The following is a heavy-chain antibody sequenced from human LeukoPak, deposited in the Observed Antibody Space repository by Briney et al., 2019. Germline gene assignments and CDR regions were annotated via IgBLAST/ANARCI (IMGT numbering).Heavy chain of an antibody. J-gene: IGHJ5*02. V-gene: IGHV4-59*12. Sequence: SETLSLTCTVSGGSISSYYWSWIRQSPGKGLECIGYIHYTGSTNYNPSLKSRVTISVDTSKNQFSLKLSSVTAADTAVYYCAKSLYGSGSYYNWFDPWGQGTLVTVSS. CDR3: AKSLYGSGSYYNWFDP. CDR1: GGSISSYY. D-gene: IGHD3-10*01. CDR2: IHYTGST.